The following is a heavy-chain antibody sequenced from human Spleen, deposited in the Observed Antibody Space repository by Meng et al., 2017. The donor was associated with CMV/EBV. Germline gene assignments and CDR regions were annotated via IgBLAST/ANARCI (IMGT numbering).Heavy chain of an antibody. CDR2: INTNGGST. Sequence: TFSSYAMSWIRQAPGKGLEWVSAINTNGGSTYYADSVKGRFTISRDNSKNTLYLQMNSLRADDTAVYYCANLGAAYCSGGSCARFDYWGQGTLVTVSS. CDR1: TFSSYA. CDR3: ANLGAAYCSGGSCARFDY. D-gene: IGHD2-15*01. J-gene: IGHJ4*02. V-gene: IGHV3-23*01.